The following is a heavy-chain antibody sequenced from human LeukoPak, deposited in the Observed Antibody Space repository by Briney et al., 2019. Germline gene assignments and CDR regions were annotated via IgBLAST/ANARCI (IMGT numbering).Heavy chain of an antibody. Sequence: ASVTVSCKASGYTFTSYGISWVRQAPGQGLEWMGWISAYNGNTNYAQKLQGRVTMTTDTSTSTAYMELRSLRSDDTAVYYCASGYSYGYGEYYYYYGMDVWSQGTTVTVSS. J-gene: IGHJ6*02. CDR3: ASGYSYGYGEYYYYYGMDV. D-gene: IGHD5-18*01. CDR2: ISAYNGNT. CDR1: GYTFTSYG. V-gene: IGHV1-18*01.